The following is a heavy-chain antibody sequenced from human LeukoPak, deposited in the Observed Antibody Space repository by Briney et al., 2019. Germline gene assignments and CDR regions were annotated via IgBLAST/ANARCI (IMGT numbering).Heavy chain of an antibody. CDR1: TESISSGYS. Sequence: SETLSLTCVVSTESISSGYSWGWIRQPPGKGLEWIGSMYLSGTTYYNPSLKSRVTISVDKSENQFSLKVTFVTAADSAVYFCAKTDYGHYSGFEVWGQGIMVTVSS. V-gene: IGHV4-38-2*01. CDR2: MYLSGTT. J-gene: IGHJ3*01. CDR3: AKTDYGHYSGFEV. D-gene: IGHD4-17*01.